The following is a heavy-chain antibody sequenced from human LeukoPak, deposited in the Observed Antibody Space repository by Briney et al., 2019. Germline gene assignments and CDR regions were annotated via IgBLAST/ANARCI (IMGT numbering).Heavy chain of an antibody. D-gene: IGHD3-10*01. CDR3: ARPSHGSGSQIDY. V-gene: IGHV5-51*01. CDR2: ISPSDSNT. CDR1: GYSFTRYW. J-gene: IGHJ4*02. Sequence: GESLKISCKGSGYSFTRYWIGWVRQTPGKGLEWMGIISPSDSNTMYSPSFQGQVTISADKSTSTAYLQWSSLKASDTAIYYCARPSHGSGSQIDYWGQGTLVTVSS.